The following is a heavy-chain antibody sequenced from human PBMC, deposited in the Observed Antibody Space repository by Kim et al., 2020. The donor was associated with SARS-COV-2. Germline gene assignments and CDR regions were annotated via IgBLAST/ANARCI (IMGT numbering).Heavy chain of an antibody. CDR2: VNHSGIT. V-gene: IGHV4-34*01. J-gene: IGHJ6*02. CDR3: ARGRAGVVQSPILGLGPYYDYYAMDV. CDR1: GGSFSAYS. D-gene: IGHD3-3*01. Sequence: SETLSLTCAVYGGSFSAYSWIWIRQPPGKGMEWIGEVNHSGITKYNPSLKSRGTISVDTSKNQFSLKLPSVTAADTAVFFCARGRAGVVQSPILGLGPYYDYYAMDVWGQGTTVTVS.